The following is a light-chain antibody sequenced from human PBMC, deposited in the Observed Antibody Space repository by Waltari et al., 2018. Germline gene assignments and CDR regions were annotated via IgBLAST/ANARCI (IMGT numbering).Light chain of an antibody. CDR1: QSISSY. CDR2: AAS. Sequence: DIQMTQSPSSLSASVGDRVTIPCRASQSISSYLNWYQQKPGKAPKPLIYAASSLQSGVPSRFSGSGSGTDFTLTISSLQPEDFATYYCQQSYSTPPAWTFGQGTKVEIK. CDR3: QQSYSTPPAWT. V-gene: IGKV1-39*01. J-gene: IGKJ1*01.